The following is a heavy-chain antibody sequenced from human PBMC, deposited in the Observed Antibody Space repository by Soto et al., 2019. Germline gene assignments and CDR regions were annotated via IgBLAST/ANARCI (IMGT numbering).Heavy chain of an antibody. V-gene: IGHV1-18*01. CDR1: GYTFTSYG. J-gene: IGHJ3*01. Sequence: ASVKVSCKASGYTFTSYGISWVRQVPGQGLEWMGRISPNDGDTSYAQKFQVRVTMTRDTSTTTVYMEVSSLRSEDTAVYYCALNAFDFWGQGTMVTVSS. CDR3: ALNAFDF. CDR2: ISPNDGDT.